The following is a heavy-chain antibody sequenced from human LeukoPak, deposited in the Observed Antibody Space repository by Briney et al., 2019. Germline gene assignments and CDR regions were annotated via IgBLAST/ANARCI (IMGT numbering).Heavy chain of an antibody. CDR1: GFTVSSNY. CDR2: IYSGGST. Sequence: GGSLRLSCAASGFTVSSNYMSWVRQAPGKGLEWVSVIYSGGSTYYADSVKGRFTISRDNSKNTLYLQMNSLRAEDTAVYYCARGSGDSSGYYLYYFDYWGQGTLVTVSS. V-gene: IGHV3-66*01. CDR3: ARGSGDSSGYYLYYFDY. D-gene: IGHD3-22*01. J-gene: IGHJ4*02.